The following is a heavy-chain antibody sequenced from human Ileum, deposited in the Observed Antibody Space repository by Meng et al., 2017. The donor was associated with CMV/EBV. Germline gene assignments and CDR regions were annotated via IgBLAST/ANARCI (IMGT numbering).Heavy chain of an antibody. D-gene: IGHD6-19*01. J-gene: IGHJ5*02. CDR2: INPNSGGT. V-gene: IGHV1-2*02. CDR3: ARKGPYSSGWSGRGNWFDP. CDR1: GYTFTGYY. Sequence: ASVKVSCKASGYTFTGYYMHWVRQAPGQGLEWMGWINPNSGGTNYAQKFQGRVTMTRDTSISTAYMELSRLRSDDTAVYYCARKGPYSSGWSGRGNWFDPWGQGTLVTVSS.